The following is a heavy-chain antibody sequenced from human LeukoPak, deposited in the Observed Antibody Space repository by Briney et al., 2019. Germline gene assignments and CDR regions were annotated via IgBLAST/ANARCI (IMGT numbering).Heavy chain of an antibody. D-gene: IGHD2-2*01. Sequence: ASVKVSCKASGYTFTSYDINWVRQATGQGLEWMGWMNPNSGNTGYAQKFQGRVTITADKSTSTAYMELSSLRSEDTAVYYCAREVRYCSSTSCPPRRAFDIWGQGTMVTVSS. CDR3: AREVRYCSSTSCPPRRAFDI. J-gene: IGHJ3*02. V-gene: IGHV1-8*03. CDR2: MNPNSGNT. CDR1: GYTFTSYD.